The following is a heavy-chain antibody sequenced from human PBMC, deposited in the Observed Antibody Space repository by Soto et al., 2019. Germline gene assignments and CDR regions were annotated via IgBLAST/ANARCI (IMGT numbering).Heavy chain of an antibody. CDR2: IWYDGSNK. Sequence: QVQLVESGGGVVQPGRSLRLSCAASGFTFSSYGMHWVRQAPGKGLEWVAVIWYDGSNKYYADSVKGRFTISRDNSKNTLYLQMNSLRAEDTAVYYCATRDPAVAAEDDAFDIWCQGTMVTVSS. CDR3: ATRDPAVAAEDDAFDI. V-gene: IGHV3-33*01. D-gene: IGHD6-19*01. J-gene: IGHJ3*02. CDR1: GFTFSSYG.